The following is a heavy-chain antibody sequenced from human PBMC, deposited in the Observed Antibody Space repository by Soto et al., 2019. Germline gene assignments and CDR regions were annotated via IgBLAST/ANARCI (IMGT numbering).Heavy chain of an antibody. V-gene: IGHV3-74*01. J-gene: IGHJ6*03. D-gene: IGHD3-3*01. Sequence: EVQLVESGGGLVQPGGSLRLSCAVSGFAFSSYWMHWVRQTPGKGLVWVSRINSDGTSTAYADSMKGRFTISRDNAKDTLYLEMNSLRAEDTAVYYCARDGWDLEWLLRVYSYMDVWGKGTTVTVSS. CDR1: GFAFSSYW. CDR2: INSDGTST. CDR3: ARDGWDLEWLLRVYSYMDV.